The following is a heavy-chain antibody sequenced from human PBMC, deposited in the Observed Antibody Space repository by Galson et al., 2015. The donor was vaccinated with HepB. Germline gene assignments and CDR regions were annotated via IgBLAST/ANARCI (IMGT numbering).Heavy chain of an antibody. CDR3: ATVRAAAGLHFDY. Sequence: SVKVSCKASGSTFTSYAMHWVRQAPGQRLEWMGWINAGNGNTKYSQKFQGRVTITRDTSASTAYMELSSLRSEDTAVYYCATVRAAAGLHFDYWGQGTLVTVSS. V-gene: IGHV1-3*01. J-gene: IGHJ4*02. D-gene: IGHD6-13*01. CDR1: GSTFTSYA. CDR2: INAGNGNT.